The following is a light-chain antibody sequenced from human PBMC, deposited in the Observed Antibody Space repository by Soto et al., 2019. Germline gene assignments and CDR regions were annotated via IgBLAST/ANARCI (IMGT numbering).Light chain of an antibody. CDR2: AVN. J-gene: IGLJ3*02. V-gene: IGLV2-14*01. Sequence: QSALTQPGSVSGSPGQSITISCTGTSSDVGGYKYVSWYQHHPGQAPKLMIHAVNSRPSGVSTRFSGSESGNTASLTISGLQPEDEADYYCSSYTSSSTWVFGGGTKVTVL. CDR3: SSYTSSSTWV. CDR1: SSDVGGYKY.